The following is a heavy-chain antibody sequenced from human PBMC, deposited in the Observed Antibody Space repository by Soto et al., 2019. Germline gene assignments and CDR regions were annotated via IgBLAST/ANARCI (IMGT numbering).Heavy chain of an antibody. D-gene: IGHD6-19*01. CDR3: ARLHGYSSGWYDY. Sequence: QVQLVQSGAEVKKPGASVKVSCKASGYTFSSNGVSWVRQAPGQGLEWMGWISTFNGNAHFAQKFQGRVTMTTDTSTNTADMELRSLSSDDTAVYYCARLHGYSSGWYDYWGQGTLVTVSS. CDR1: GYTFSSNG. J-gene: IGHJ4*02. V-gene: IGHV1-18*04. CDR2: ISTFNGNA.